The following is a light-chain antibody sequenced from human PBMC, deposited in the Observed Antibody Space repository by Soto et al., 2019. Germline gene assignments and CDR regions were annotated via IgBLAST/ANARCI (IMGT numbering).Light chain of an antibody. CDR1: QTISGTY. J-gene: IGKJ1*01. CDR3: QQYGRSPTWT. CDR2: SSS. Sequence: EGVLTQAPGTLSLSPGERATLSCRASQTISGTYLAWYQQKPGQAPRLLIYSSSSRAAGVSDRFSGSGSGTDFSLTISRLEPEDFAMYYCQQYGRSPTWTFGQGTKVDIK. V-gene: IGKV3-20*01.